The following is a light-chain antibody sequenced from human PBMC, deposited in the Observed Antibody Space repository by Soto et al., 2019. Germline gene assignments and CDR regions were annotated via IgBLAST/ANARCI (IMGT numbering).Light chain of an antibody. J-gene: IGKJ4*01. CDR2: DAS. Sequence: EIVLTQSPATLSLSPGERATLSCRASQSVSSYLAWYQQKPGQAPRLLIYDASNRATGIPARFSGRGPGTDFTLTIRSLEPEDVAVFYCQQRSNWPFTFGGGTKVEIK. V-gene: IGKV3D-11*02. CDR1: QSVSSY. CDR3: QQRSNWPFT.